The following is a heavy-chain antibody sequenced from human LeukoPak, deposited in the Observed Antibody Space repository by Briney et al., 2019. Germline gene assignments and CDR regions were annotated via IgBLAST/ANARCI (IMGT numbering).Heavy chain of an antibody. V-gene: IGHV3-23*01. CDR2: ISGSGGST. D-gene: IGHD3-22*01. CDR1: GFTVSSYG. J-gene: IGHJ3*02. Sequence: GGTLRLSCAASGFTVSSYGMSWVRQAPGKGLEWVSAISGSGGSTYYADSVKGRFTISRDNSKNTLYLQMNSLRVEDTAVYYCARGLFLSGYLDAFDIWGQGTVVTVSS. CDR3: ARGLFLSGYLDAFDI.